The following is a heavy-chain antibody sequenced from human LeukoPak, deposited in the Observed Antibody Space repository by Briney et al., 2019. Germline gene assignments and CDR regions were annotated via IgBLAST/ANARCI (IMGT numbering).Heavy chain of an antibody. CDR1: GFTFSSYA. V-gene: IGHV3-23*01. J-gene: IGHJ6*02. CDR3: ARDRRYTVTTVEYYYYYGMDV. Sequence: GGSLRLSCAASGFTFSSYAMSWVRQAPGKGLEWVSAISGSGGSTYYADSVKGRFTISRDNSKNTLYLQMNSLRAEDTAVYYCARDRRYTVTTVEYYYYYGMDVWGQGTTVTVSS. D-gene: IGHD4-17*01. CDR2: ISGSGGST.